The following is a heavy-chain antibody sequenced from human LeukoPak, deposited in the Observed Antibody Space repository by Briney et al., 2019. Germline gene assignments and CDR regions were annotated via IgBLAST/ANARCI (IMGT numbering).Heavy chain of an antibody. CDR1: GFTFSSYE. Sequence: GGSLRLSCAASGFTFSSYETNWVRQAPGKGLEWVSYISSSGSTIYYADSVKGRFTISRDNAKNSLYLQMNSLRAEDTAAYYCARSRIAVAANDAFDIWGQGTMVTVSS. J-gene: IGHJ3*02. CDR2: ISSSGSTI. D-gene: IGHD6-19*01. V-gene: IGHV3-48*03. CDR3: ARSRIAVAANDAFDI.